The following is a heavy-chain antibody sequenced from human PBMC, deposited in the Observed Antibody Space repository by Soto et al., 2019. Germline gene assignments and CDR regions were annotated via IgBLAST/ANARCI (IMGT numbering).Heavy chain of an antibody. CDR3: ARMATFGSLNWFDP. V-gene: IGHV1-46*01. J-gene: IGHJ5*02. CDR1: GYTFTNYY. Sequence: GASVKVSCKASGYTFTNYYMHWVRQAPGQGLEWMGVIHYSGATPTYAQKFQGRVTMARDTSTSTVYVELSSLRSDDTAIYYCARMATFGSLNWFDPWGQGTLVTVSS. D-gene: IGHD3-16*01. CDR2: IHYSGATP.